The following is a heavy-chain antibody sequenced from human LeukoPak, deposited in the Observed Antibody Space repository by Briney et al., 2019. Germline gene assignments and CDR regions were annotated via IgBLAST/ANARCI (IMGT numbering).Heavy chain of an antibody. J-gene: IGHJ4*02. Sequence: ASVKVSCKASGYTFTDYFIHWVRQAPGQGLEWMGWINPNSGGTNNAQKFQGRVTMTTDTSISTAYMEVTSLRSDDTAVFYCAREMGSSWYDYWGQGTLVTVSS. V-gene: IGHV1-2*02. D-gene: IGHD6-13*01. CDR2: INPNSGGT. CDR3: AREMGSSWYDY. CDR1: GYTFTDYF.